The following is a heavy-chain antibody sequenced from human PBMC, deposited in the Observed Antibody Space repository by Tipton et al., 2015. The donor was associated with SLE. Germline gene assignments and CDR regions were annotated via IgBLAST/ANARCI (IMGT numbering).Heavy chain of an antibody. CDR1: GGSITSHY. J-gene: IGHJ4*02. Sequence: TLSLTCTVSGGSITSHYWNWIRQPQGKGLVWIGYVSYRGTTSYKPSLESRVTISVDRAKNQFSLKLRSVTAADTAVYYCASSTGEASGWPRPPYYFDYWGQGTLVTVSS. CDR3: ASSTGEASGWPRPPYYFDY. D-gene: IGHD6-19*01. V-gene: IGHV4-59*11. CDR2: VSYRGTT.